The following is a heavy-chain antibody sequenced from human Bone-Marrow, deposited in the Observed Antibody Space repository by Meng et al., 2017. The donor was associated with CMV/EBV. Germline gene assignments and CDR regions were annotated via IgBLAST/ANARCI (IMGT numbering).Heavy chain of an antibody. Sequence: GESLKISCAASGFTFSSYGMHWVRQAPGKGLEWVAVIWYDGSNKYYADSVKGRFTISRDNSKNTLYLQMNSLRAEYTAVYYCARDSPDYGDYLFDYWGQGVLVTVSS. D-gene: IGHD4-17*01. CDR1: GFTFSSYG. CDR3: ARDSPDYGDYLFDY. V-gene: IGHV3-33*01. CDR2: IWYDGSNK. J-gene: IGHJ4*02.